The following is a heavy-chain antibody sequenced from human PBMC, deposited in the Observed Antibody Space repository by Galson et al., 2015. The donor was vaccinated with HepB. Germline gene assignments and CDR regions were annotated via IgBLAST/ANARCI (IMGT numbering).Heavy chain of an antibody. CDR1: GFTFSTYS. D-gene: IGHD3-16*01. CDR3: AKSQGVGAYRPFDY. J-gene: IGHJ4*02. V-gene: IGHV3-21*01. CDR2: ISSDSDYI. Sequence: SLRLSCAASGFTFSTYSMTWVRQAPGKGLEWVSFISSDSDYIYDADSVKGRFTISRDNAKNSLYLQMNSLRAEDTAVYYCAKSQGVGAYRPFDYWGQGSLFTVSS.